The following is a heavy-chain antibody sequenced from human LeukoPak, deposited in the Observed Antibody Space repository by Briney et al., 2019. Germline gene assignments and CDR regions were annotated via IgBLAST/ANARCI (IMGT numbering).Heavy chain of an antibody. D-gene: IGHD6-19*01. CDR1: GYTLTELS. CDR2: FDPEDGET. Sequence: ASVKVSCKVSGYTLTELSMHWVRQAPGKGLEWMGGFDPEDGETIYAQKFQGRVTMTEDTSTDTAYMELSSLRSEDTAVYYCTTEYHPPYSSGWYLHGYYWGQGTLVTVSS. V-gene: IGHV1-24*01. CDR3: TTEYHPPYSSGWYLHGYY. J-gene: IGHJ4*02.